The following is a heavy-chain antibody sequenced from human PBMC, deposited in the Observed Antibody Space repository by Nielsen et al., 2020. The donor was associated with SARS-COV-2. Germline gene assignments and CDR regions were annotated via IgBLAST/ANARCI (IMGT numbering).Heavy chain of an antibody. CDR3: TRRVAGGTMDV. Sequence: GESLKISCAASGFTFSNFAMNWVRQAPGKGLEWVSTIGVSGGGTYYADSLKGRFTISRDNSKNTLYLQMNSLGADDTAFYYCTRRVAGGTMDVWGQGTTVTVSS. D-gene: IGHD6-19*01. V-gene: IGHV3-23*01. J-gene: IGHJ6*02. CDR1: GFTFSNFA. CDR2: IGVSGGGT.